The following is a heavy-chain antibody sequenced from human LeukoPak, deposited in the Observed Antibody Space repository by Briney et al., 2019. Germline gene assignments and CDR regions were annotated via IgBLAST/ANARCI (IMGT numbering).Heavy chain of an antibody. J-gene: IGHJ4*02. CDR3: ARGGGGYWKYYFDY. Sequence: PGGSLRLSCAASGFTFSRYWMHWVRQAPGKGLVWVSRINSDGYSTTYADSMKGRFTISRDNAKNTLYLQMNSLRADDTAVYYCARGGGGYWKYYFDYWGQGTLVTVSS. D-gene: IGHD3-22*01. V-gene: IGHV3-74*01. CDR2: INSDGYST. CDR1: GFTFSRYW.